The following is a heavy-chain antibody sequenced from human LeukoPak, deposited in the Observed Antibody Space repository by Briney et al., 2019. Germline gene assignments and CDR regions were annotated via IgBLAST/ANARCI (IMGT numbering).Heavy chain of an antibody. CDR3: VREQFSHTSNYFDN. CDR2: ISGDGVSS. D-gene: IGHD5-24*01. J-gene: IGHJ4*02. Sequence: PGGSLRLSCAASGFMFDGYAMHWVRQVPGRVLEWVSLISGDGVSSFYADSVKGRFTISRDNNNSSLSLQMRSLTTEDTAFYYCVREQFSHTSNYFDNWGQGILVTVSS. V-gene: IGHV3-43*02. CDR1: GFMFDGYA.